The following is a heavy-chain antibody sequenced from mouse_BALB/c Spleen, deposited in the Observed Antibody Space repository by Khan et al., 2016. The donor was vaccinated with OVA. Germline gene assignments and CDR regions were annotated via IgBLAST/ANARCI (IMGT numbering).Heavy chain of an antibody. V-gene: IGHV14-1*02. D-gene: IGHD2-3*01. J-gene: IGHJ3*01. CDR3: AREGYSPWFAY. Sequence: VQLQQSGAELVRPGALVNLSCKASGFNIKDYYMHWVKQRPEQGLVWLGRIDPENGTTIYAPKFQGKASITSDTSSNTAYLQLSSLTSEDTAVYYCAREGYSPWFAYWGQGTLVTVSA. CDR1: GFNIKDYY. CDR2: IDPENGTT.